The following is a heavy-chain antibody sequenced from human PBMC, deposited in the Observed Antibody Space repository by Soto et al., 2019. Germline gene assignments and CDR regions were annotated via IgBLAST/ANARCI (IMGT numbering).Heavy chain of an antibody. D-gene: IGHD5-18*01. V-gene: IGHV3-30*18. Sequence: GGSLRLSCAASGFTFSSYGMHWVRQAPGKGLEWVAVISYDGSNKYYADSVKGRFTISRDNSKNTLYLQMNSLRAEDTAVYYCAKDPDTAMVFDYWGQGTLVTVSS. J-gene: IGHJ4*02. CDR2: ISYDGSNK. CDR1: GFTFSSYG. CDR3: AKDPDTAMVFDY.